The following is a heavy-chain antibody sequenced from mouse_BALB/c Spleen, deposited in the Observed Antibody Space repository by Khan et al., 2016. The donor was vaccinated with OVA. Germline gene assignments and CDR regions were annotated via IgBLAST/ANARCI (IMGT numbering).Heavy chain of an antibody. CDR3: ARRTTGYAMDY. D-gene: IGHD2-14*01. V-gene: IGHV1-4*01. J-gene: IGHJ4*01. Sequence: QVQLQQPGAELARPGASVKMSCKASGYTFPSNTMHWVKQRPGQGLEWIGYINPRSDYTIYNQKFKDKATLTADISSTTAYMQLSSLTSDDSAVYYCARRTTGYAMDYWGQGTSVTVSS. CDR2: INPRSDYT. CDR1: GYTFPSNT.